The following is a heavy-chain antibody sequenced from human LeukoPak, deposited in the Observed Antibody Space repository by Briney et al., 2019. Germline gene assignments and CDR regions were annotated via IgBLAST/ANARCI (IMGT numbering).Heavy chain of an antibody. J-gene: IGHJ4*02. CDR1: GFSFSTYV. D-gene: IGHD1-26*01. Sequence: GRSLRLSCVASGFSFSTYVMQWVRQPPGKGLEWVALISEDGGNKFYADSVKGRFTTSRDNSKNTLYLQMNSLRAEDTAVYYCAKDLASGSFFAFDYWAQGTLVTVSS. CDR2: ISEDGGNK. V-gene: IGHV3-30*18. CDR3: AKDLASGSFFAFDY.